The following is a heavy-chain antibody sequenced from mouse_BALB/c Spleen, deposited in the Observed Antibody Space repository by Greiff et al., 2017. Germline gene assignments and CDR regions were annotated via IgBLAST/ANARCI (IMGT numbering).Heavy chain of an antibody. CDR3: VRAEYGNYPAWFAY. Sequence: QVQLQQSGAELVKPGASVKLSCKASGYTFTSYDINWVRQRPEQGLEWIGWIFPGDGSTKYNEKFKGKATLTTDKSSSTAYMQLSRLTSEDSAVYFCVRAEYGNYPAWFAYWGQGTLVTVSA. D-gene: IGHD2-10*02. J-gene: IGHJ3*01. CDR2: IFPGDGST. V-gene: IGHV1S56*01. CDR1: GYTFTSYD.